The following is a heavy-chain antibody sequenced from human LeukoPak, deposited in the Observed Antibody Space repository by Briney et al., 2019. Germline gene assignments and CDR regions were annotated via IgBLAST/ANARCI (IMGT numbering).Heavy chain of an antibody. J-gene: IGHJ6*02. CDR1: GYTFTGYY. Sequence: GASVKVSCKASGYTFTGYYMHWVRQAPGQGLEWMGWISAYNGNTNYAQKLQGRVTMTTDTSTSTAYMELRSLRSDDTAVYYCARDGNRDPNARRGSTDMDVWGQGTTATVSS. V-gene: IGHV1-18*04. CDR2: ISAYNGNT. D-gene: IGHD2-8*01. CDR3: ARDGNRDPNARRGSTDMDV.